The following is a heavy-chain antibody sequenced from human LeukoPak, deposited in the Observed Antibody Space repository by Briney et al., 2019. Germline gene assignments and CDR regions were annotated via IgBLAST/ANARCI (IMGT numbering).Heavy chain of an antibody. D-gene: IGHD3-9*01. J-gene: IGHJ4*02. Sequence: PGGSLRLSCVASGFTLSRYAIHWVRQAPGKGLEWVAVISYDGSNKYYADSVKGRFTISRDNSKNTLYLQMNSLRAEDTAVYYCAKSARYFEWFDYWGQGTLVTVSS. CDR2: ISYDGSNK. CDR3: AKSARYFEWFDY. CDR1: GFTLSRYA. V-gene: IGHV3-30-3*02.